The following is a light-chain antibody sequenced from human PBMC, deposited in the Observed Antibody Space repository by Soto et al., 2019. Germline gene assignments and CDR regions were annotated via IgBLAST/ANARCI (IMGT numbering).Light chain of an antibody. CDR2: GAS. J-gene: IGKJ1*01. CDR1: QSVSSSY. Sequence: EIVLTQSPGTLSLSPGERATLSCRASQSVSSSYLAWYQQKPGQAPRLLMYGASSRATGIPDRFSGSGSGTDFTLTISRLEPEDFAVYYCQYYGSSPTFGQGTKVDI. CDR3: QYYGSSPT. V-gene: IGKV3-20*01.